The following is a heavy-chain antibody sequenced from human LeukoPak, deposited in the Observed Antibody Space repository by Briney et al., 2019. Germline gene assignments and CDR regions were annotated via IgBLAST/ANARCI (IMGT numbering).Heavy chain of an antibody. D-gene: IGHD3-22*01. J-gene: IGHJ4*02. Sequence: ASVKVSCKAFGYTFTSNYMHWVRQAPGQGPEWMGGISPSGGSTTYAQKFQGRVTLTRDMSTSTDYLELSSLRSEDTAVYYCASDYYGSRNLDYWGQGTLVTVSS. CDR2: ISPSGGST. CDR3: ASDYYGSRNLDY. V-gene: IGHV1-46*01. CDR1: GYTFTSNY.